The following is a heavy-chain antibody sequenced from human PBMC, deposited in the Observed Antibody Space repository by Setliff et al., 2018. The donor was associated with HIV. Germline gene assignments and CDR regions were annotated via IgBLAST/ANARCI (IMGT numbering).Heavy chain of an antibody. Sequence: SETLSLTCTVSGYSISSGYYWGRIRQPPGKGLEWIGSIYHSGSTYYNPSLKSRVTIAVDTSKNQFSLQLCAVTAADTAVYYCSRAMRGVVVTNMYYYYGMDVWGQGATVTVSS. D-gene: IGHD2-21*02. CDR2: IYHSGST. J-gene: IGHJ6*02. V-gene: IGHV4-38-2*02. CDR3: SRAMRGVVVTNMYYYYGMDV. CDR1: GYSISSGYY.